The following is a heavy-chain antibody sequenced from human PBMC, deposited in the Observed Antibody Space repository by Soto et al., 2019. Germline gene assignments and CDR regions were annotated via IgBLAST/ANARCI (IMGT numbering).Heavy chain of an antibody. CDR1: GFTFRFYD. D-gene: IGHD3-16*01. Sequence: QVQLVESGGGVVQTGRSLRLSCATSGFTFRFYDMHWVRQAPGKGLEWVAIISRDGNNKDYGDSVKGRFTISRDNSKNTLYLQMNSLRGEDTAVYYCAKYAYTPIRTTAHDSGGLDHWGRGTLVTVSS. CDR2: ISRDGNNK. CDR3: AKYAYTPIRTTAHDSGGLDH. J-gene: IGHJ4*02. V-gene: IGHV3-30*18.